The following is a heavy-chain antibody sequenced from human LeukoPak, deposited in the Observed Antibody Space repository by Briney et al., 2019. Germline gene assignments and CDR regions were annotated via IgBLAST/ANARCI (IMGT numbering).Heavy chain of an antibody. Sequence: SETLSLTCTVSGGSISSYYWSWIRQPPGKGLEWIGYIYYSGSTNYNPSLKSRVTMSVDTSKNQFSLKLSSVTAADTAVYYCARQTVSHFDYWGQGPLVTVSS. CDR2: IYYSGST. CDR1: GGSISSYY. CDR3: ARQTVSHFDY. J-gene: IGHJ4*02. V-gene: IGHV4-59*01. D-gene: IGHD4-17*01.